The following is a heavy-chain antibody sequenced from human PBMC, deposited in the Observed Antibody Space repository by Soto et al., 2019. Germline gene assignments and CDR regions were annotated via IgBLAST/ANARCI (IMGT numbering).Heavy chain of an antibody. CDR1: GFPFTTYA. J-gene: IGHJ4*02. D-gene: IGHD3-16*02. V-gene: IGHV3-23*01. Sequence: EVQMLESGGGLVRPGGSLRLSWAASGFPFTTYAMTWFRQAPGKGLEWVSGISGNTGNAYYATSVKDRFTISRDNSKNTLYLQMDSLRADDTAVYYCAKVPSQYIWGSYLRYYDYWGQGTLVTVSP. CDR3: AKVPSQYIWGSYLRYYDY. CDR2: ISGNTGNA.